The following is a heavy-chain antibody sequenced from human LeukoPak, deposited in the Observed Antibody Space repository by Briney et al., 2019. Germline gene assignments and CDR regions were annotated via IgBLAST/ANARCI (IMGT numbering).Heavy chain of an antibody. CDR1: GFTFSSYG. CDR2: IRYDGSNK. J-gene: IGHJ6*03. V-gene: IGHV3-30*02. Sequence: PGGSLRLSCAASGFTFSSYGMHWVRQAPGKGLEWVAFIRYDGSNKYYADSVKGRFTISRDNSKNTLYLQMNSLRAEDTAVYYCAKEGSTSCYTCPYYYYYMDVWGKGTTVTVSS. D-gene: IGHD2-2*02. CDR3: AKEGSTSCYTCPYYYYYMDV.